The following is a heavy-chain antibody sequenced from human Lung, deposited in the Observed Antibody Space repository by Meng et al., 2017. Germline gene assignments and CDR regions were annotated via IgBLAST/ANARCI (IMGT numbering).Heavy chain of an antibody. CDR3: ARAEEEYCSGGSCPNFDF. J-gene: IGHJ4*02. Sequence: QVQLVQSGGEAKKPGASVKVSCKASVYIFTRYGITWVRKAPGQGLEWMGWISGYNGNTNYAQKLQGRVTMTTDTSTSTAYMELRSLRSDDTTVYYCARAEEEYCSGGSCPNFDFWGQGTLVTVSS. D-gene: IGHD2-15*01. CDR1: VYIFTRYG. V-gene: IGHV1-18*01. CDR2: ISGYNGNT.